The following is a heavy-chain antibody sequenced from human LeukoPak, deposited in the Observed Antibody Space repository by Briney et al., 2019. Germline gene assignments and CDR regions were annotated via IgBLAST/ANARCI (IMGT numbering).Heavy chain of an antibody. D-gene: IGHD3-10*01. CDR1: VGSFSGYH. Sequence: SETLSLTCAVNVGSFSGYHWSWIRQAPGKGLEWIGEINHSGSTNYNPSLKSRVTISVDTSKNQFSLKLSSVTAADTAVYYCARLLSLYYYGSGIDYFDYWGQGTLVTVSS. CDR2: INHSGST. CDR3: ARLLSLYYYGSGIDYFDY. J-gene: IGHJ4*02. V-gene: IGHV4-34*01.